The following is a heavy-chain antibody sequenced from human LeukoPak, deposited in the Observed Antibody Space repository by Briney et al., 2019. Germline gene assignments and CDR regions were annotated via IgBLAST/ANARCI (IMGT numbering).Heavy chain of an antibody. Sequence: GGSLRLSCTISGLTLSSYELKWIRQAPGKVLDWVSYMSRSATTIYYADSVKGRFTTSRDNAKNSLYLQMNSLRVEDTAVYYCATRVPYTGYKNWGQGTLVTVSS. CDR3: ATRVPYTGYKN. CDR1: GLTLSSYE. CDR2: MSRSATTI. V-gene: IGHV3-48*03. J-gene: IGHJ4*02. D-gene: IGHD1-1*01.